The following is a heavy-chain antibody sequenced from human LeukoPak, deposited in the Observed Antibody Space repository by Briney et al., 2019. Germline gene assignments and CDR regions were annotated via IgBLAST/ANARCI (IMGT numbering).Heavy chain of an antibody. CDR2: INHSGST. Sequence: GSLRLSCAASGFMFSSNWMSWIRQPPGKGLEWIGEINHSGSTNYNPSLKSRVTISVDTSKNQFSLKLSSVTAADTAVYYCARGQVVLRFLEWSPHLDYWGQGTLVTVSS. V-gene: IGHV4-34*01. CDR1: GFMFSSNW. J-gene: IGHJ4*02. CDR3: ARGQVVLRFLEWSPHLDY. D-gene: IGHD3-3*01.